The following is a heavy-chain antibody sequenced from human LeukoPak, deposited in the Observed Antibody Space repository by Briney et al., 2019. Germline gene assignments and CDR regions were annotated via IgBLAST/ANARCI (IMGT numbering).Heavy chain of an antibody. J-gene: IGHJ4*02. CDR3: ARAFGVVSYFDY. V-gene: IGHV4-38-2*02. CDR2: IHHSGST. CDR1: GYSISSGYY. D-gene: IGHD3-3*01. Sequence: SETLSLTCTVSGYSISSGYYWGWIRQPPGKGLEWIASIHHSGSTYYNPSLKSRVTIPVDTSKNQLSLKLTSVTAADTAVYYCARAFGVVSYFDYWGQGTLVTVSS.